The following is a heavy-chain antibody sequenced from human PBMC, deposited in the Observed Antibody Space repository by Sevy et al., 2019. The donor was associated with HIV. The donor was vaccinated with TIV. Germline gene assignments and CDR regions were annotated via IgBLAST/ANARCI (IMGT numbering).Heavy chain of an antibody. V-gene: IGHV4-39*01. CDR2: IYYSGST. CDR3: ARAYGSGSGYYYYGMDV. CDR1: GGSISSSSYY. J-gene: IGHJ6*02. Sequence: SETLSLTCTVCGGSISSSSYYWGWIRQPPGKGLEWIGSIYYSGSTYYNPSLKSRVTISVDTSKNQFSLKLSSVTAADTAVYYCARAYGSGSGYYYYGMDVWGQGTTVTVSS. D-gene: IGHD3-10*01.